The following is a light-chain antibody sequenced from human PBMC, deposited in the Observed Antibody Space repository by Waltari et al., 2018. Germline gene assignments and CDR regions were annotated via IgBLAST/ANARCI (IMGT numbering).Light chain of an antibody. V-gene: IGKV3-20*01. J-gene: IGKJ2*01. Sequence: EIVLTQSPGTLSLSPGQRATLSCRASQSVYSSYLAWYQQKPGQAPRLLIFDASNRATGIPDRFSGSGSGTDVTLTISRLEPEDFAVYFCQQYSYSPNTFGQGTKLEI. CDR3: QQYSYSPNT. CDR2: DAS. CDR1: QSVYSSY.